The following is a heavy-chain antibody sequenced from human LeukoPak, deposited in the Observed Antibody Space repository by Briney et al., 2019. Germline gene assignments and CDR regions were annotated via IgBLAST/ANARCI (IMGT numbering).Heavy chain of an antibody. V-gene: IGHV3-53*05. Sequence: PGGSLRLSCAASGFTVSSNYMSWVRQVLGKGPEWVSVIYSGGSTYYEDSVKGRFTISRDNSKNTLYLQMNSLRAEDTAVYYCARGWVTSDYWGQGTLVTVSS. J-gene: IGHJ4*02. CDR1: GFTVSSNY. CDR3: ARGWVTSDY. D-gene: IGHD4-23*01. CDR2: IYSGGST.